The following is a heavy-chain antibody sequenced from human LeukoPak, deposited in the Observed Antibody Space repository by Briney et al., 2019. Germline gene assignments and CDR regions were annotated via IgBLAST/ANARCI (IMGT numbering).Heavy chain of an antibody. J-gene: IGHJ4*02. CDR3: AREPEQQLVRSGGY. CDR1: GYTFTGYY. Sequence: ASVKVSCKASGYTFTGYYMHWVRQAPGQGLEWIGRINPNSGGTNYAQKFQGRVTMTRDTSISTAYMELSRLRSDDSAVYYCAREPEQQLVRSGGYWGQGTLVTVSS. CDR2: INPNSGGT. D-gene: IGHD6-13*01. V-gene: IGHV1-2*06.